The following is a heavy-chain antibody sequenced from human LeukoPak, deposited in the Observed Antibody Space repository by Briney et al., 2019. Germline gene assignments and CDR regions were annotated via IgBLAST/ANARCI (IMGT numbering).Heavy chain of an antibody. J-gene: IGHJ3*02. CDR3: ARHQSSSWPFDI. V-gene: IGHV4-39*07. CDR2: IYYSGIT. Sequence: SETLSLTWTVAGGSISSSSYYWGWIRQPPGKGLEWIGSIYYSGITNYNPSLKSRVTISVDTSKNQFSLKLSSVTAADTAVYYCARHQSSSWPFDIWGQGTMVTVSS. D-gene: IGHD6-13*01. CDR1: GGSISSSSYY.